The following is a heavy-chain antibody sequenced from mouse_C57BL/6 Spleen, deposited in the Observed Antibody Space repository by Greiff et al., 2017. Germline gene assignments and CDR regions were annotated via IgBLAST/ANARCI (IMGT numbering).Heavy chain of an antibody. D-gene: IGHD3-3*01. J-gene: IGHJ1*03. CDR1: GYTFTSYW. V-gene: IGHV1-50*01. CDR3: ARRDPSYFDV. Sequence: QVQLQQPGAELVKPGASVKLSCKASGYTFTSYWMQWVKQRPGQGLEWIGEIDPSDSYTNYNQKFKGKATLTVDTSSSTAYMQLSSLTSEDSAVYYCARRDPSYFDVWGTGTTVTVSS. CDR2: IDPSDSYT.